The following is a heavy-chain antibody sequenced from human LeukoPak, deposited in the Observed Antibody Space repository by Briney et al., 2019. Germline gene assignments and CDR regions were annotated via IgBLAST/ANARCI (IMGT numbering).Heavy chain of an antibody. CDR1: GGSISSGGYY. D-gene: IGHD4/OR15-4a*01. Sequence: PSETLSLTCTVSGGSISSGGYYWSWIRQHPGKGLEWIGYIYYSGSTYYNPSLKSRVTISVDTSKNQFSLKLSSVTAADTAVYYCARRDYALSDAFDIWGQGTMVTVSS. CDR2: IYYSGST. J-gene: IGHJ3*02. CDR3: ARRDYALSDAFDI. V-gene: IGHV4-31*03.